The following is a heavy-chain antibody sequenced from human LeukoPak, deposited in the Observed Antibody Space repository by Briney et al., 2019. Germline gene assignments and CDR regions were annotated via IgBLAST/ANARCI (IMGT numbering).Heavy chain of an antibody. V-gene: IGHV5-51*01. CDR3: AIGGDSSTSCYRCFNY. J-gene: IGHJ4*02. D-gene: IGHD2-2*02. CDR2: IYPGDSDT. CDR1: GSRFTNYW. Sequence: GASLQISCKGSGSRFTNYWIGWVRQMPGKGLEWMGIIYPGDSDTRYSPSFQGQVTVSADKSISPAYLQWNSLKASDTAMYYCAIGGDSSTSCYRCFNYWGQGTLVTVSS.